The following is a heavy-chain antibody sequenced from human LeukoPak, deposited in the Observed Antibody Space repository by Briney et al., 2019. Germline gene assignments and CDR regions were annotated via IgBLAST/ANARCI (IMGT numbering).Heavy chain of an antibody. V-gene: IGHV4-59*08. D-gene: IGHD2-21*02. J-gene: IGHJ5*02. CDR1: RVSIRTYY. CDR3: ASFVVTAIPGWFDP. Sequence: PETLSLTCTLSRVSIRTYYWSSIRQPPGKEVGGCGYMYYSGSTKYNTSLKSRVTISVVTSKNQCSLKRCPWTAADTAVYYCASFVVTAIPGWFDPWGQGTLVTVSS. CDR2: MYYSGST.